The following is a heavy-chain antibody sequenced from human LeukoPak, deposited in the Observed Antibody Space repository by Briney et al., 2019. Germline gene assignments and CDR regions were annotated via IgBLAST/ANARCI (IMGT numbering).Heavy chain of an antibody. CDR2: IWYDGSNK. V-gene: IGHV3-33*06. Sequence: GGSLRLSCAASGFTFSSYGMHWVRQAPGKGLEWVAVIWYDGSNKYYADSVKGRFTISRDNSKNTLYLQMNSLRAEDTAVYCCAKEYDYGDYALDYWGQGTLVTVSS. CDR3: AKEYDYGDYALDY. J-gene: IGHJ4*02. CDR1: GFTFSSYG. D-gene: IGHD4-17*01.